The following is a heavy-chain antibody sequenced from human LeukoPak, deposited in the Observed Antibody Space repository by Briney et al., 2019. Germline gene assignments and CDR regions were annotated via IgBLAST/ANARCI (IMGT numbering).Heavy chain of an antibody. J-gene: IGHJ4*02. V-gene: IGHV4-39*07. Sequence: SETLSLTCTVSGGSISSGSYYWGWIRQPPGKGLEWIGSIYYSGSTYYNPSLKSRVTISVDTSKNQFSLKLSSVTAADTAVYYCATGVHGIAAAGDYYFDYWGQGTLVTVSS. D-gene: IGHD6-13*01. CDR2: IYYSGST. CDR3: ATGVHGIAAAGDYYFDY. CDR1: GGSISSGSYY.